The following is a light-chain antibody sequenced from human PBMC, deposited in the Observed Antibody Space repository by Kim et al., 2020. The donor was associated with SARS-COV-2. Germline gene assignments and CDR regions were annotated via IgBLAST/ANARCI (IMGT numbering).Light chain of an antibody. CDR3: QSYDSSLSGSKV. CDR2: ANS. Sequence: RVTITCPGSSSSIEASYDVLWYQQLPGTAPKLLIYANSKRPSGVPDRFSGSKSGTSASLAITGLQAGDGTNYYCQSYDSSLSGSKVFGGGNQLTV. J-gene: IGLJ2*01. CDR1: SSSIEASYD. V-gene: IGLV1-40*01.